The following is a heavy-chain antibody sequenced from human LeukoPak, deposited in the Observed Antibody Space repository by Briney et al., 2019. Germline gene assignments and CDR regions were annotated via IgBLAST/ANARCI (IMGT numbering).Heavy chain of an antibody. V-gene: IGHV4-61*01. CDR2: IYYSGST. CDR3: ASVAAAGPQHTRLFDY. J-gene: IGHJ4*02. CDR1: GGSFSSSTYY. D-gene: IGHD6-13*01. Sequence: SETLSLTCIVSGGSFSSSTYYWSWIRQPPGKGLEWIGYIYYSGSTNYNPSLKSRVTISVDTSKNQFSLKLSSVTAADTAVYYCASVAAAGPQHTRLFDYWGQGTLVTVSS.